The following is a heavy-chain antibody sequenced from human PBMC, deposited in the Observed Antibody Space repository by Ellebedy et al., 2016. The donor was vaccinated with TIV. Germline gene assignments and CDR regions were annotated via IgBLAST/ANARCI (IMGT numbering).Heavy chain of an antibody. D-gene: IGHD3-10*01. V-gene: IGHV3-30*02. J-gene: IGHJ4*02. CDR2: IRYDGSNK. CDR1: GFTFSAYG. CDR3: AGLWFGDSPRDNSDY. Sequence: GESLKISCAASGFTFSAYGMHWVRQAPVKGLARVTYIRYDGSNKYYADSVKGRFTISRDNSKNTLFLEMNSLRAEDTAIYYCAGLWFGDSPRDNSDYWGRGTLVTVSS.